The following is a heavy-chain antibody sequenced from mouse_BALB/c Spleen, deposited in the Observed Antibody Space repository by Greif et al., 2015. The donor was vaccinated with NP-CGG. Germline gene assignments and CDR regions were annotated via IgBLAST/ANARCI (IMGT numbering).Heavy chain of an antibody. J-gene: IGHJ4*01. Sequence: EVQLQQSGAELVKPGASVKLFCTASGFNIKDTYMHWVKQRPEQGLEWIGRIDPANGNTKYDPKFQGKATITADTSSNTAYLQLSSLTSEDTAVYYCARGFPYYAMDYWGQGTSVTVSS. V-gene: IGHV14-3*02. CDR2: IDPANGNT. CDR3: ARGFPYYAMDY. CDR1: GFNIKDTY.